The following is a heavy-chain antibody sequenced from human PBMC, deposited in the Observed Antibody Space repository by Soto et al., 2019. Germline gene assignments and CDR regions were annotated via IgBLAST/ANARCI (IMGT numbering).Heavy chain of an antibody. Sequence: ASVKVSCKASGYTFTGHYIHWVRQAPGQGPEWMGEIGPASGDTRYAQKFQGRVTMTRDTSITTVYMELNNLSPDDTAVYYCARRDRSGFSYWLDTWGQGTLVTVSS. J-gene: IGHJ5*02. CDR1: GYTFTGHY. CDR3: ARRDRSGFSYWLDT. D-gene: IGHD3-22*01. V-gene: IGHV1-2*02. CDR2: IGPASGDT.